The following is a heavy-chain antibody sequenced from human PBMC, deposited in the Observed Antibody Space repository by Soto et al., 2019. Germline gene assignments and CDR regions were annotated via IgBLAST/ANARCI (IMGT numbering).Heavy chain of an antibody. Sequence: EVQLVETGGGLIQPGGSLRLSCAASGFTVSSNYMSWVRQAPGEGLEWVSVIYSGGSTYYADSVKGRFTISRDNSKNTLYRQMYSLTAEDTAVYYWARGGWQDAFDIWGQGTMVAVSS. D-gene: IGHD3-10*01. CDR1: GFTVSSNY. J-gene: IGHJ3*02. CDR2: IYSGGST. V-gene: IGHV3-53*02. CDR3: ARGGWQDAFDI.